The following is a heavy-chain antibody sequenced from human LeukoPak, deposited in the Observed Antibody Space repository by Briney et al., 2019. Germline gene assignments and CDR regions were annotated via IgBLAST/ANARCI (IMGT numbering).Heavy chain of an antibody. D-gene: IGHD6-13*01. Sequence: SQTLSLTCAVSGGSISSGGYSWSWIRQPPGKGLEWIGYIYHSGSTYYNPSLKSRVTISVDRSKNQFSLKLSSVTAADTAVYYCARETLYSSRWYGYGYYYYGMDVWGQGTTVTVSS. CDR2: IYHSGST. V-gene: IGHV4-30-2*01. J-gene: IGHJ6*02. CDR1: GGSISSGGYS. CDR3: ARETLYSSRWYGYGYYYYGMDV.